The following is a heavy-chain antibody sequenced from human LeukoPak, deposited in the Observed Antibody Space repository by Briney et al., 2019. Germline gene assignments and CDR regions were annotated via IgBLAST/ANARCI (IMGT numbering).Heavy chain of an antibody. CDR1: GCTFSSYW. CDR2: IKQDGSEE. J-gene: IGHJ4*02. D-gene: IGHD5-18*01. CDR3: ARDEYRNAY. V-gene: IGHV3-7*01. Sequence: GGSLRLSCAASGCTFSSYWMSWVRQAPGKGLEWVANIKQDGSEEYYVDSVKGRFTISRDNAKNSPYLQTNSLRAEDTAVYYCARDEYRNAYWGQETLVTVSS.